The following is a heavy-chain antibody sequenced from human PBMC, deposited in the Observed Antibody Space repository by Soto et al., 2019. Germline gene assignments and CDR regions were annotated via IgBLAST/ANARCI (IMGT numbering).Heavy chain of an antibody. Sequence: PGGSLRLSCAGSGFTFSNYAMSWVRQAPGKGLEWVSAISSAVNTYYADSVKGRFTISRDNSKNTLSLQMNSLRAEDMAVYYCAKQVRDGTSSPYYFDYWGQGTLVTVSS. V-gene: IGHV3-23*01. CDR3: AKQVRDGTSSPYYFDY. D-gene: IGHD6-6*01. J-gene: IGHJ4*02. CDR2: ISSAVNT. CDR1: GFTFSNYA.